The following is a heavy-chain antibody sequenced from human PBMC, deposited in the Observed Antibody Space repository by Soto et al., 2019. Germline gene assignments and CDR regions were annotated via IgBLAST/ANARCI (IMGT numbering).Heavy chain of an antibody. Sequence: SGPTLVNPTQTLTLTCTFSGFSLSTSGMCVSWIRQPPGKALEWLALIDLDGDKYYSTSLKTRLTISKDTSKNQVVLTMTNMDPVDTATYYCARSRVDTDMALDFDYWGQGTLVTVS. J-gene: IGHJ4*02. V-gene: IGHV2-70*01. CDR2: IDLDGDK. D-gene: IGHD5-18*01. CDR1: GFSLSTSGMC. CDR3: ARSRVDTDMALDFDY.